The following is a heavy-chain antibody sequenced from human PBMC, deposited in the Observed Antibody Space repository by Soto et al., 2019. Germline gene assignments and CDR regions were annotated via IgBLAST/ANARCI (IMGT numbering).Heavy chain of an antibody. D-gene: IGHD2-15*01. Sequence: PSETLSLTCAVYGGSFSGYYWSWIRQPPGKGLEWIGEINHSGSTNYNPSLKSRVTISVDTSKNQFSLKLSSVTAADTAVYYCASALGYCSGGSCYRGGHDAFDIWGQGTMVTVSS. CDR2: INHSGST. J-gene: IGHJ3*02. V-gene: IGHV4-34*01. CDR1: GGSFSGYY. CDR3: ASALGYCSGGSCYRGGHDAFDI.